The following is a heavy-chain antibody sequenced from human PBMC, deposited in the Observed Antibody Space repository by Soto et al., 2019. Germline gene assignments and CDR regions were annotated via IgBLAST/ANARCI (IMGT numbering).Heavy chain of an antibody. CDR3: ARPSMGYCSSTSCYAFDI. V-gene: IGHV3-72*01. Sequence: GGSLRLSCAASGFTFSDHYMDWVRQAPGKGLEWVGRTRNKANSYTTEYAASVKGRFTISRDDSKNSLYLQMNSLKTEDTAVYYCARPSMGYCSSTSCYAFDIWGQGTMVTVSS. CDR2: TRNKANSYTT. CDR1: GFTFSDHY. D-gene: IGHD2-2*01. J-gene: IGHJ3*02.